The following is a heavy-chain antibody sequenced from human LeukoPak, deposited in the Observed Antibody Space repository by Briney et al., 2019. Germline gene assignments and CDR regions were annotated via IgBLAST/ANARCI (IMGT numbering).Heavy chain of an antibody. Sequence: GGSLRLSCAASGFTFSSYSMNWVRQAPGKGLEWVSSISSSSSYIYYADSVKGRFTISRDNAKNSLYLQMNSLRAEDTAVYYCARGLAAAGTGTADYWGQGTLVTVSS. V-gene: IGHV3-21*01. CDR2: ISSSSSYI. D-gene: IGHD6-13*01. J-gene: IGHJ4*02. CDR1: GFTFSSYS. CDR3: ARGLAAAGTGTADY.